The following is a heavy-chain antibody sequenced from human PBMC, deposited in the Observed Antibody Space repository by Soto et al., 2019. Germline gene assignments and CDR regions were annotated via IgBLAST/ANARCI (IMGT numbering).Heavy chain of an antibody. Sequence: GESLKISCKGSGYSFTSYWIGWVRQMPGKGLEWMGIIYPGDSDTRYSPSFQGQVAISADKSISTSYLQGGSIRAAGTAMHSCARNFDVDGAMTRYSCFDPWGQRPMGTFCS. CDR2: IYPGDSDT. J-gene: IGHJ5*02. CDR3: ARNFDVDGAMTRYSCFDP. CDR1: GYSFTSYW. D-gene: IGHD5-18*01. V-gene: IGHV5-51*01.